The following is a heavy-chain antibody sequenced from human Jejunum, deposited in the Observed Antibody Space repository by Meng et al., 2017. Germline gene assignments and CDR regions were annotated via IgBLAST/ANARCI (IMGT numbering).Heavy chain of an antibody. J-gene: IGHJ4*02. Sequence: QGHLQESAPGLVKPSGTLSLTCEVSGDSISSTNWWDWLRQPPGKGLEWIGEIYHSGRTNFNPSLESRVTISVDESKNQFSLTLNSVTAADTAVYYCARGVGDIRVGFDYWGQGILVTVSS. CDR2: IYHSGRT. CDR1: GDSISSTNW. CDR3: ARGVGDIRVGFDY. D-gene: IGHD5-12*01. V-gene: IGHV4-4*02.